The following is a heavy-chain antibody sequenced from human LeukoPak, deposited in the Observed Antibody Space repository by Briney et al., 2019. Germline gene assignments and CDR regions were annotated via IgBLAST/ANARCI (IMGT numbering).Heavy chain of an antibody. J-gene: IGHJ6*02. CDR1: GFTFSSYA. Sequence: PGGSLRLSRADSGFTFSSYAMSWVRQAPGKGLEWVSAISSSGGSTYYADSVKGRFTISRDNSKNTLYLQMNSLRAEDTAVYYCAREEEDYYGMDVGGQGTTVTVSS. V-gene: IGHV3-23*01. CDR3: AREEEDYYGMDV. CDR2: ISSSGGST.